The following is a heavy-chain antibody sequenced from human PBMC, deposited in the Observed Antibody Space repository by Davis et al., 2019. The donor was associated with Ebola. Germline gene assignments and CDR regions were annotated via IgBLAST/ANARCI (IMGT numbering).Heavy chain of an antibody. J-gene: IGHJ6*04. Sequence: GESLKISCKGSGYSFTSYGISWVRQAPGQGLEWMGWISAYNGNTNYAQKLQGRVTMTTDTSTSTAYMELRSLRSDDTAVYYCARGIAVAGVALDYYYYYGMDVWGKGTTVTVSS. CDR2: ISAYNGNT. CDR3: ARGIAVAGVALDYYYYYGMDV. V-gene: IGHV1-18*01. CDR1: GYSFTSYG. D-gene: IGHD6-19*01.